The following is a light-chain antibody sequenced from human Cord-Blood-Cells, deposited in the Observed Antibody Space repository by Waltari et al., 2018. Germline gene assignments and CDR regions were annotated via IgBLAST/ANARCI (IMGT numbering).Light chain of an antibody. CDR1: RTDVGSYNL. CDR2: EGS. CDR3: CSYAGSSTWV. J-gene: IGLJ3*02. Sequence: QSTLTQPASVSGSPGQSITIPCTGTRTDVGSYNLVPWYQQHPGKAPNLKIYEGSKRPSGVFNRFSGSKSGTTASLTISGLQAEDEADYYCCSYAGSSTWVFGGGTKLTVL. V-gene: IGLV2-23*01.